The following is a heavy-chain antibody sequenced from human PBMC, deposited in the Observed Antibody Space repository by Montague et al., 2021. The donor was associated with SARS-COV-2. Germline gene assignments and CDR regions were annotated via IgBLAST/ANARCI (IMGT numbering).Heavy chain of an antibody. CDR3: ARDRLRSYYYDSGTYTWGGYGMEA. CDR1: GGSISNYY. D-gene: IGHD3-10*01. J-gene: IGHJ6*02. Sequence: SETLSLTCTVSGGSISNYYWSWIRQPAGKGLERIGRIYASGNTNYNPSLKSRVTMSVDTSKNQFSLKLSSVTAADTAVYYCARDRLRSYYYDSGTYTWGGYGMEAWCQETTVT. CDR2: IYASGNT. V-gene: IGHV4-4*07.